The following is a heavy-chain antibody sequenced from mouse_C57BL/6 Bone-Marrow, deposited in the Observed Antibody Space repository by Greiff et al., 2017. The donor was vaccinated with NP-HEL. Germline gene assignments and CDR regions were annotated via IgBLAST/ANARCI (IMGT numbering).Heavy chain of an antibody. CDR2: IDPENGDT. D-gene: IGHD1-1*01. Sequence: EVKLQESGAELVRPGASVKLSCTASGFNIKDDYMHWVKQRPEQGLEWIGWIDPENGDTEYASKFQGKATITADTSSNTAYLQLSSLTSEDTAVYYCTFYGSSLFDYGGQGTTLTVSS. V-gene: IGHV14-4*01. J-gene: IGHJ2*01. CDR1: GFNIKDDY. CDR3: TFYGSSLFDY.